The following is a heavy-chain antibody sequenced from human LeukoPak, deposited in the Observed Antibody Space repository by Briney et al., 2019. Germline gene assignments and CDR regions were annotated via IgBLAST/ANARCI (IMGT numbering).Heavy chain of an antibody. Sequence: ASVKVSCKASGYTFTGYYMHWVRQAPGQGLEWMGRINPNSGGTNYAQKFQGRVTMTRDTSISTAYMELSRLRSDDTAVYYCATTGIFGVAKGYFDYRGQGTLVTVSS. V-gene: IGHV1-2*06. CDR2: INPNSGGT. CDR3: ATTGIFGVAKGYFDY. J-gene: IGHJ4*02. CDR1: GYTFTGYY. D-gene: IGHD3-3*01.